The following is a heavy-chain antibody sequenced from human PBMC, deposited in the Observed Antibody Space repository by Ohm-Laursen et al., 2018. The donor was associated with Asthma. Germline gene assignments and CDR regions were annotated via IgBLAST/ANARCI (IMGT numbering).Heavy chain of an antibody. CDR2: ISSSSSTI. CDR1: GFTFSTYI. D-gene: IGHD3-16*01. Sequence: GSLRLSCSASGFTFSTYIMNWVRQAPGKGLEWVSYISSSSSTIYYADSVKGRFTISRDNAKNSLYLQMNNLRAEDAAIYYCAREWGGMDVWGPGTTVTVSS. J-gene: IGHJ6*02. V-gene: IGHV3-48*01. CDR3: AREWGGMDV.